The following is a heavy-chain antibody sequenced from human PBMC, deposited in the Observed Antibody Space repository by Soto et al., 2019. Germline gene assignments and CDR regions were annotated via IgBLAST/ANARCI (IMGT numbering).Heavy chain of an antibody. V-gene: IGHV3-30*18. J-gene: IGHJ4*02. CDR3: AKDLAHRIAARRAAPFDY. Sequence: QVQLVESGGGVVQPGRSLRLSCAASGFTFSSYGMHWVRQAPGKGLEWVAVISYDGSNKYYADSVKGRFTISRDNSKNTLDLQMNSRRAEDTAVYYCAKDLAHRIAARRAAPFDYLCQGTLVTVAA. D-gene: IGHD6-6*01. CDR2: ISYDGSNK. CDR1: GFTFSSYG.